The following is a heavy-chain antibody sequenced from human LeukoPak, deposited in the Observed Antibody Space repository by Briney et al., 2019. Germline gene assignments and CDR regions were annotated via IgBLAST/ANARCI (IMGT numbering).Heavy chain of an antibody. CDR3: AKAVGVSGIKGSGLTAHYYYYGMDV. Sequence: PGMSLRLSCAASGFTFRSYGMHWVRQAPGKGLEWVSAISGSGGSTYYADSVKGRLTISRDNPKNTLYLQMNSLRAEDTAVYYCAKAVGVSGIKGSGLTAHYYYYGMDVWGQGATVTVSS. V-gene: IGHV3-23*01. J-gene: IGHJ6*02. CDR1: GFTFRSYG. CDR2: ISGSGGST. D-gene: IGHD6-19*01.